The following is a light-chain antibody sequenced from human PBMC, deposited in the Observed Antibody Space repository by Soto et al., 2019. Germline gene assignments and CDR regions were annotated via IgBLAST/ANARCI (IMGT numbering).Light chain of an antibody. J-gene: IGKJ1*01. CDR2: DAA. Sequence: ILLPQSPPLLSASVADRVTITCRACPGISIWLSWYQHKPGEAPQFLIWDAASMQRGVPSRCSGSGAGTEVTLTISSLQHDDFATYYCQQYNNNATWTFGQGTKVDIK. CDR1: PGISIW. CDR3: QQYNNNATWT. V-gene: IGKV1-5*01.